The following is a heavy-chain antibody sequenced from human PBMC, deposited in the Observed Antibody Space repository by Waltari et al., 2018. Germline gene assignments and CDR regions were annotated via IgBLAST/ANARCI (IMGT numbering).Heavy chain of an antibody. J-gene: IGHJ4*02. CDR2: ISTRGSTI. V-gene: IGHV3-48*03. CDR3: ARQFAY. Sequence: EVRLVESGGGLVQPGGSLRLSCATSGFTLSSYGMNWVRQAPGKGREWVSYISTRGSTIYYADSVWGRFTITRDTANNSLYLQMNNLRAEDTAVYYCARQFAYWGQGALVTVSS. CDR1: GFTLSSYG.